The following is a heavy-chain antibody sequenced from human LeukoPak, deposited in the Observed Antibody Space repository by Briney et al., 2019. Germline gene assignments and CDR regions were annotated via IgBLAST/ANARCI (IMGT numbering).Heavy chain of an antibody. D-gene: IGHD1-26*01. CDR3: ARGAYSGSYYGSH. CDR1: GYTFTGYY. J-gene: IGHJ4*02. Sequence: ASVKVSCKASGYTFTGYYMHWVRQAPGQGLEWMGRINPNSGGTNYAQQFQGRVTMTRDTSISTAYMELNRLGSDDTAVYYCARGAYSGSYYGSHWGQGTLLTVSS. V-gene: IGHV1-2*06. CDR2: INPNSGGT.